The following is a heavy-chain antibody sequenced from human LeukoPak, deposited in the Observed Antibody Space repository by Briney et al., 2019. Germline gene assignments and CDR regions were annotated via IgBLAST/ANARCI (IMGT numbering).Heavy chain of an antibody. D-gene: IGHD3-10*01. CDR2: TSSSGSTI. V-gene: IGHV3-11*01. CDR1: GFTFSDYY. J-gene: IGHJ6*02. CDR3: ARVKLWFGELSRYYYGMDV. Sequence: GGSLRLSCAASGFTFSDYYMSWIRQAPGKGLEWVSYTSSSGSTIYYADSVKGRFTISRDNAKNSLYLQMNSLRAEDTAVYYCARVKLWFGELSRYYYGMDVWGQGTTVTVSS.